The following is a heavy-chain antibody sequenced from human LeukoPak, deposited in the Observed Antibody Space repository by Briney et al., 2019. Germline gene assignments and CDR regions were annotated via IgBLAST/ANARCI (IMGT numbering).Heavy chain of an antibody. CDR3: ARSSAWAHFDN. V-gene: IGHV1-8*01. Sequence: HVASVKVSCKASGYTSTSYDIIWVRQATGQGLEWMGWMNPNTGYTGYAHQFQGRITMTRNTAISTAYMDLSSLNSQDTAVYYCARSSAWAHFDNWGQGTLVSVSS. J-gene: IGHJ4*02. D-gene: IGHD2-15*01. CDR1: GYTSTSYD. CDR2: MNPNTGYT.